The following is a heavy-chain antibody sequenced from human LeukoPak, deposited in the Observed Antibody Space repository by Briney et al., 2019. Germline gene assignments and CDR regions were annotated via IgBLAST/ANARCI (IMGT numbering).Heavy chain of an antibody. D-gene: IGHD3-22*01. CDR2: IYSSRST. CDR1: AGSISSYY. CDR3: ARHAYYYDSSGYLPYYFDY. J-gene: IGHJ4*02. Sequence: SYTLSLTCTVSAGSISSYYWSWIRQPPGKGMKTIGYIYSSRSTNYNPSLNSRVPITVDTSKNHFSLKLNSVTAADTAVYYCARHAYYYDSSGYLPYYFDYWGQGTLVTVSS. V-gene: IGHV4-59*08.